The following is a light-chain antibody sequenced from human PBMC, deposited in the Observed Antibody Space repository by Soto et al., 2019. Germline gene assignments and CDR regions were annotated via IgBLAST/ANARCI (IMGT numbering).Light chain of an antibody. CDR3: SSYAGSNSPYV. V-gene: IGLV2-8*01. CDR1: SSDVGGYNY. J-gene: IGLJ1*01. Sequence: QSALTQPPSASGSLGQSVTISCTGTSSDVGGYNYVSWYQQHPGKAPKLMIYEVSKRPSGVPDRFSGSKSGNTASLTVSGLQAEDEADYYCSSYAGSNSPYVFGTGTKVTVL. CDR2: EVS.